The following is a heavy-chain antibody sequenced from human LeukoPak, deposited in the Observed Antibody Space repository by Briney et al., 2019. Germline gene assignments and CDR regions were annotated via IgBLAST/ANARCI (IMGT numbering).Heavy chain of an antibody. CDR1: DVSLSVYY. CDR2: INHGGSA. D-gene: IGHD4-23*01. J-gene: IGHJ2*01. V-gene: IGHV4-34*01. Sequence: SETLSLTCAVYDVSLSVYYWSWIRQPPGKGLEWIGEINHGGSANYNPTLQSRVTISVDTPKNQFSLKLSSVTAADTAVYYCARGLGGGNSVYFDVWGRGTLVNVSS. CDR3: ARGLGGGNSVYFDV.